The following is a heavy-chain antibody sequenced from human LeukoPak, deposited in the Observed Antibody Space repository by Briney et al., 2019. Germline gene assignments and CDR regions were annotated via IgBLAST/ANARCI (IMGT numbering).Heavy chain of an antibody. CDR3: AREAFGYGMDV. CDR2: ISSRSNTI. J-gene: IGHJ6*02. V-gene: IGHV3-48*04. CDR1: GFTFSSYS. D-gene: IGHD3-16*01. Sequence: GGSLRLSCAASGFTFSSYSMNWVRQAPGKGLEWVSYISSRSNTIYYADSVKGRFTISRDNAKNSLYLQMNSLRAEDTALYYCAREAFGYGMDVWGQGTTVTVSS.